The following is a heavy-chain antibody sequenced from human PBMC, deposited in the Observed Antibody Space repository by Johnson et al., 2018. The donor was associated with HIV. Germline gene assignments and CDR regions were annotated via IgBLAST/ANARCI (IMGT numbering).Heavy chain of an antibody. CDR1: GFTFSSYA. V-gene: IGHV3-30-3*01. D-gene: IGHD3-22*01. CDR3: AKGPLYYYDSRLGSGAFDI. Sequence: QMQLVESGGGLVQPGGSLRLSCAASGFTFSSYAMHWVRQAPGKGLEWVAVISYDGSNKYYADSVKGRFTIPRDNSKNTLYLQMNSLRAEDTAVYYCAKGPLYYYDSRLGSGAFDIWGQGTMVTVSS. CDR2: ISYDGSNK. J-gene: IGHJ3*02.